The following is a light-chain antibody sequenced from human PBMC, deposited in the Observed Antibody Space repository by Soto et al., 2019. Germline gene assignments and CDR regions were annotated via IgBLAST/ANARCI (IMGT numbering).Light chain of an antibody. CDR1: SSDVGTYNL. CDR3: SSFTYTNSLADWV. V-gene: IGLV2-14*02. Sequence: QSALTQPASVSGSPGQSITISCTGTSSDVGTYNLVSWYQQHPGRAPKLIIYEVDSRTSGISDRFSGSKSGNTASLTISGLQPEDEADYYCSSFTYTNSLADWVFGGGTKLTVL. CDR2: EVD. J-gene: IGLJ3*02.